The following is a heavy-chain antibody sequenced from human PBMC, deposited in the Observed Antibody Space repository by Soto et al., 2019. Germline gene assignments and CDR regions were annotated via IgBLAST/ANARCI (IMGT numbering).Heavy chain of an antibody. J-gene: IGHJ4*02. CDR1: GFTFSSYG. D-gene: IGHD2-15*01. Sequence: QVQLVESGGGVVQPGRSLRLSCAASGFTFSSYGMHWVRQAPGKGLEWVAVISYDGSNKYYADSVKGRFTISRDNSKNTLYLQMNSLRAEDTAVYYCAKERDVVVVAAPFDYWGQGTLVTVYS. CDR3: AKERDVVVVAAPFDY. V-gene: IGHV3-30*18. CDR2: ISYDGSNK.